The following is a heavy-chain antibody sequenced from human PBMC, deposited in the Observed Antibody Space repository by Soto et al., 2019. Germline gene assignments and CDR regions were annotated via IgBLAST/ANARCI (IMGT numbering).Heavy chain of an antibody. CDR3: ASESHDSSGSLYNWFAP. J-gene: IGHJ5*02. CDR2: IIPILGIA. V-gene: IGHV1-69*02. CDR1: GGTFSSYT. Sequence: QVQLVQSGAEVKKPGSSVKVSCKASGGTFSSYTISWVRQAPGQGLEWMGRIIPILGIANYAQKFQGRVKITAXXHXRXDDVELSSLRSEDTAVYSCASESHDSSGSLYNWFAPWGQGSLVTVSS. D-gene: IGHD3-22*01.